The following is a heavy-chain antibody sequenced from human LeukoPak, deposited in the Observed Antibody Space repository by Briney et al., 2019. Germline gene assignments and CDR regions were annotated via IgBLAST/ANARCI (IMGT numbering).Heavy chain of an antibody. CDR1: GYTFTSYY. CDR2: INPSGGST. Sequence: ASVKVSCKASGYTFTSYYMHWVRQAPGQGLEWMGIINPSGGSTSYAQKFQGRVTMTRDTSTSTVYMELSSLRPEDTAVYYCAVYSSGWYDYWGQGTLVTVSS. CDR3: AVYSSGWYDY. V-gene: IGHV1-46*01. J-gene: IGHJ4*02. D-gene: IGHD6-19*01.